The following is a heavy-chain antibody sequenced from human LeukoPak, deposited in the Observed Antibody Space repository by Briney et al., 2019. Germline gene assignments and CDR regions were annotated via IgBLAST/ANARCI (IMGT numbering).Heavy chain of an antibody. CDR2: IYYSGST. CDR1: GGSISSYY. D-gene: IGHD1-14*01. V-gene: IGHV4-59*01. J-gene: IGHJ4*02. Sequence: SETLSLTCTVSGGSISSYYWSWIRQPPGKGLEWIGYIYYSGSTNYNPSLKSRVTISVDTSRNQFSLKLSSVTAADTAVYYCAREGMVYPYYFDYWGQGTLVTVSS. CDR3: AREGMVYPYYFDY.